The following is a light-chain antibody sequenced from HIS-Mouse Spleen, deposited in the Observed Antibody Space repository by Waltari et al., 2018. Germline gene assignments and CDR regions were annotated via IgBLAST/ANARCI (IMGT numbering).Light chain of an antibody. J-gene: IGLJ3*02. CDR1: SSDVGGYNY. V-gene: IGLV2-8*01. CDR3: SSYAGSNNLV. Sequence: QSALTQPPSASGSPGQSVTISCTGTSSDVGGYNYVSWYQQHPGKAPKPMIYEVSKRTSGVPDRFSGSKSGNTASLTVSGLQAEDEADYYCSSYAGSNNLVFGGGTKLTVL. CDR2: EVS.